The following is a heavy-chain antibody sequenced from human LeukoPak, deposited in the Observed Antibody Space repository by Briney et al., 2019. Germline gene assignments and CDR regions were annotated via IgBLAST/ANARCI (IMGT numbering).Heavy chain of an antibody. CDR2: IYYSGST. D-gene: IGHD4-11*01. CDR3: ARCVTTDYYYYMDV. Sequence: PSETLSLTCTVSGGSISSYYWSWIRQPPGKGLEWIGYIYYSGSTNYNPSLKSRVTISVDTSKNQSSLKLSSVTAADTAVYYCARCVTTDYYYYMDVWGKGTTVTVSS. CDR1: GGSISSYY. J-gene: IGHJ6*03. V-gene: IGHV4-59*01.